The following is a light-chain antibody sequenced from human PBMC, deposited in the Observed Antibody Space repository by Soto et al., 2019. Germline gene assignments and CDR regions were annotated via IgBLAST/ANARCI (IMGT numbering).Light chain of an antibody. CDR1: QGIYNY. CDR2: AAS. V-gene: IGKV1-27*01. Sequence: DIQMTQSPSSLSASVGDRVTITCRASQGIYNYLAWYQAKPGKVPKLLIYAASTLQSGVPSRFSGSGSGTEFTLTISSLQPEDVGTYYCQRYNNAPRAFGQGTKVDIK. CDR3: QRYNNAPRA. J-gene: IGKJ1*01.